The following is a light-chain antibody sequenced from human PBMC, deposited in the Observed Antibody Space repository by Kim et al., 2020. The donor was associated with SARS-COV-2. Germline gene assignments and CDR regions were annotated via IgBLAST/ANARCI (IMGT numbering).Light chain of an antibody. CDR1: NSTIRSNP. V-gene: IGLV1-44*01. Sequence: GQRVTISCSVSNSTIRSNPVNWDQRLPVSAPKLLIYSNNHRPSGGPDRFSGSKSGTSASLAISGVQSEDEADYYCAAWDDSLNGLVFGTGTKVTVL. J-gene: IGLJ1*01. CDR3: AAWDDSLNGLV. CDR2: SNN.